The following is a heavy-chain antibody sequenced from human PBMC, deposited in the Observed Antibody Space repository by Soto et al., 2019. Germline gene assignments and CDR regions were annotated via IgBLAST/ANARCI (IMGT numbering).Heavy chain of an antibody. CDR3: TKDLTGPLDY. CDR2: INLDGSVT. CDR1: GYIFSHYW. D-gene: IGHD7-27*01. Sequence: GGSLRLSCSASGYIFSHYWMHWVRQVPGKGLVWVSRINLDGSVTNYADDVRGRFTISRDNAKNMLFLQMNSLRAEDTAIYYCTKDLTGPLDYWGQGILVTVSS. J-gene: IGHJ4*02. V-gene: IGHV3-74*01.